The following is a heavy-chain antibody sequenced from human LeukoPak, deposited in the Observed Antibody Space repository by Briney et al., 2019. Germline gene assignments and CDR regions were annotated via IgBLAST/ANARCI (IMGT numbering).Heavy chain of an antibody. CDR1: GGSISSGDYY. V-gene: IGHV4-30-4*01. J-gene: IGHJ4*02. CDR3: ARDLGYGDYALDY. Sequence: SQTLSLTCTVSGGSISSGDYYWSCIRQPPGKGLEWIGYIYYSGSTYYNPSLKSRVTISVDTSKNQFSLKLSPVTAADTAVYYCARDLGYGDYALDYWGQGTLVTVSS. D-gene: IGHD4-17*01. CDR2: IYYSGST.